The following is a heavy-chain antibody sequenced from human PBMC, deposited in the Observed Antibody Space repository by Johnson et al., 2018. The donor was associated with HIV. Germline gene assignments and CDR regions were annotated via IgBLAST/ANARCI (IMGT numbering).Heavy chain of an antibody. CDR1: GFTVSSNY. J-gene: IGHJ3*01. Sequence: VQLVESGGGLVQPVGSLRLSCAASGFTVSSNYMSWVRQAPGKGLEWVANIKQDGSETNYVDSVKGRFTISRDNPKNSLYMQMNSLRVQDTAVYYCARQRGCDFWGQGTMVTVSS. D-gene: IGHD2-21*02. V-gene: IGHV3-7*01. CDR3: ARQRGCDF. CDR2: IKQDGSET.